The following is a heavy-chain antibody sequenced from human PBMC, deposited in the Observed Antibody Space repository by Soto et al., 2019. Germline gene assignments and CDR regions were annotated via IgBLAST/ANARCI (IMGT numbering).Heavy chain of an antibody. CDR3: GRDWVWVGADPIDN. V-gene: IGHV3-30*03. CDR2: ISYDGSIE. D-gene: IGHD3-10*01. J-gene: IGHJ4*02. CDR1: GFTFSNYG. Sequence: QVQVVESGGGVVQPGRSLRLSCAASGFTFSNYGMHWVRQAPGKGLDWVAVISYDGSIEYYSESVKGRFTMSRDNSENTVYLQINSLRTGDKAVYFFGRDWVWVGADPIDNWGQGTLVTVSS.